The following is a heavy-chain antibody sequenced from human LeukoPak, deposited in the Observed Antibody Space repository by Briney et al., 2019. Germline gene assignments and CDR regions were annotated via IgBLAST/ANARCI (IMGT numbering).Heavy chain of an antibody. J-gene: IGHJ5*02. CDR3: AREIVVVPAAIWFDP. CDR2: IYTGGST. V-gene: IGHV4-61*02. Sequence: SQTLSLTCTVSGGSISSGSYYWSWIRQPAGKGLEWIGRIYTGGSTNYNPSLKSRVTISVDTSKNQFSLKLSSVTAADTAVYYCAREIVVVPAAIWFDPWGQGTLVTVSS. D-gene: IGHD2-2*01. CDR1: GGSISSGSYY.